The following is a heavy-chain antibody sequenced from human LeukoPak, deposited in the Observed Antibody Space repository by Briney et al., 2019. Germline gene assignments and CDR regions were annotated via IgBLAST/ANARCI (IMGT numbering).Heavy chain of an antibody. Sequence: SETLSLTCAVYGGSFSGYYWSWIRQPPGKGLEWIGEINHSGSTNYNPSLKSRVTISVDTSKNQFSLKLSSVTAADTAVYYCARGGGSYYLDYRGQGTLVTVSS. J-gene: IGHJ4*02. CDR1: GGSFSGYY. CDR2: INHSGST. CDR3: ARGGGSYYLDY. V-gene: IGHV4-34*01. D-gene: IGHD1-26*01.